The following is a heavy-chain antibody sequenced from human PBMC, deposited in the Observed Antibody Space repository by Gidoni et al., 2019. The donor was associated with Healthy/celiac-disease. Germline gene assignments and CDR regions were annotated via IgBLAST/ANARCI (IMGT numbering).Heavy chain of an antibody. J-gene: IGHJ6*02. CDR2: IWYDGSNK. Sequence: QVQLVESGGGVVQPGRSLRLSCAASGFTFSSYGMHWVRQAPGKGLEWVAVIWYDGSNKYYADSLKGRFTITRDNSKNTLYLQMNSLRAEDTAVYYCARDLVDIVVVPELIGMDVWGQGTTVTVSS. D-gene: IGHD2-2*03. CDR3: ARDLVDIVVVPELIGMDV. V-gene: IGHV3-33*01. CDR1: GFTFSSYG.